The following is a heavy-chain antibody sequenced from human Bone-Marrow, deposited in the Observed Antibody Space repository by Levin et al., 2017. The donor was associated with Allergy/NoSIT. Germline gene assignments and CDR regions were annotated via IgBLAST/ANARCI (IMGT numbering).Heavy chain of an antibody. CDR3: AKGTKISCSGPRCYPLDH. Sequence: PGGSLRLSCGASGFTFSSYAMAWVRQAPGKGPEWVSVITGGGENTYYIDSVRGRFTVSRDNSKNTLYLQMNSLRDEDTAIYYCAKGTKISCSGPRCYPLDHWGQGTLVTVSS. CDR1: GFTFSSYA. CDR2: ITGGGENT. V-gene: IGHV3-23*01. D-gene: IGHD2-15*01. J-gene: IGHJ4*02.